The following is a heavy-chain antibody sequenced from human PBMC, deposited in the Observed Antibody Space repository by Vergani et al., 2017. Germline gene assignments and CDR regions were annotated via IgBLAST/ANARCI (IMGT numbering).Heavy chain of an antibody. D-gene: IGHD3-22*01. CDR3: ARWYYYDSSGYYYPDYYYGMDV. CDR2: INPSGGST. V-gene: IGHV1-46*01. Sequence: QVQLVQSGAEVKKPGASVRVSCKTSGYTFTNYYIHWVRQAPGQGLEWMGIINPSGGSTTYAQQFQGRLTMTRDTSTSTVYMDLSNLRSEDTAVYYCARWYYYDSSGYYYPDYYYGMDVWGQGTTVTVSS. J-gene: IGHJ6*02. CDR1: GYTFTNYY.